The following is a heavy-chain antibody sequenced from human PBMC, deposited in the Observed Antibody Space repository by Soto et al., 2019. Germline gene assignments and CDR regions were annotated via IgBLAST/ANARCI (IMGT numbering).Heavy chain of an antibody. D-gene: IGHD4-17*01. V-gene: IGHV4-31*03. CDR1: GCSISRGGYY. CDR3: AYYGDPNEIY. J-gene: IGHJ4*02. Sequence: PSETLCLTCTVSGCSISRGGYYGSWIRQHPGKGLEWIGYIYYSGSTYYNPSLKSRVTISVDTSKNQFSLKLSSVTAADTAVYYCAYYGDPNEIYWGQGTLVTVSS. CDR2: IYYSGST.